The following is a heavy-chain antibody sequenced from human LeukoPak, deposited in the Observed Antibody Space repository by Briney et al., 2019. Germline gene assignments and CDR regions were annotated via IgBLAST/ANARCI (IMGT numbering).Heavy chain of an antibody. Sequence: GGSLRLSCAASGFTFTSYTMNWVRQAPGKGLEWVSSISSSSSYIYYADSVKGRFTISRDNAKNSLYLQMNSLRAEDTAVYYCARVEYYDSSGYGDYWGQGTLVTVSS. J-gene: IGHJ4*02. CDR2: ISSSSSYI. CDR3: ARVEYYDSSGYGDY. V-gene: IGHV3-21*01. CDR1: GFTFTSYT. D-gene: IGHD3-22*01.